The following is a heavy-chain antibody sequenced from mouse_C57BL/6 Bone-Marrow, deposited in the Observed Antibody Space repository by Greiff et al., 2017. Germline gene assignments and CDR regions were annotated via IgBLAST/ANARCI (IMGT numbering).Heavy chain of an antibody. J-gene: IGHJ1*03. Sequence: QVQLQQSGAELARPGASVKLSCKASGYTFTSYGISWVKQRTGQGLEWIGEIYPRSGNTYYNEKFKGKATLTADKSSSTAYMELRSLTSEDSAVYFCAETPDYWDFDVWGTGTTVTVSS. CDR1: GYTFTSYG. CDR2: IYPRSGNT. V-gene: IGHV1-81*01. CDR3: AETPDYWDFDV.